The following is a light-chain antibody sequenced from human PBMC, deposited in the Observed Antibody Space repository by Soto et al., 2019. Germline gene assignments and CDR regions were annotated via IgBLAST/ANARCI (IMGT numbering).Light chain of an antibody. CDR2: DVS. CDR3: QQYNNWPFS. J-gene: IGKJ5*01. CDR1: QGVTTN. Sequence: EILLTPSPGTLSLSPGERATLSCRAAQGVTTNFAWYQQKSGRSPRLLIYDVSNRATGVPARFSGSGSETDFTLTISGLRSEDSAVYFCQQYNNWPFSFGQGTRLEI. V-gene: IGKV3-15*01.